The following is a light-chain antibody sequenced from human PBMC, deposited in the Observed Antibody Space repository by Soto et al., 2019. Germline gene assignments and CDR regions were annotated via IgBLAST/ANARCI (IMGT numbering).Light chain of an antibody. J-gene: IGLJ2*01. CDR2: DVR. Sequence: QSALTQPASVSGSPGQSITISCIGTSSDVGGYNYISWYQQHPGKAPKFIIYDVRNRTSGVSNRFSGSRSGNTASLTISGIQAEDEADYYCSSYTSSSTVIFGGGTKLTVL. CDR3: SSYTSSSTVI. V-gene: IGLV2-14*01. CDR1: SSDVGGYNY.